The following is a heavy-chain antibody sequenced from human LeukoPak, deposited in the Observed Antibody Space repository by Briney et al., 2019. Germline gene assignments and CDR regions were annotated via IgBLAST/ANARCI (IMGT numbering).Heavy chain of an antibody. CDR3: AALPYYYDSSGYYLEYYFDY. Sequence: GGSLRLSCAASGFTFSSYAMSWVRQAPGKGLEWVSAISGSGGSTYYADSVKGRFTISRDNSKNTLYLQMNSLRAEDTAVYYCAALPYYYDSSGYYLEYYFDYWGQGTLVTASS. CDR1: GFTFSSYA. CDR2: ISGSGGST. V-gene: IGHV3-23*01. D-gene: IGHD3-22*01. J-gene: IGHJ4*02.